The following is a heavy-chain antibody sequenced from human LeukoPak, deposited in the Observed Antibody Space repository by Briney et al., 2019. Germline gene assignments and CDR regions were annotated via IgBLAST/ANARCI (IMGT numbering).Heavy chain of an antibody. CDR1: GFTFSTYW. Sequence: QPGGSLRLACAASGFTFSTYWMHWVRQAPGKGLVWVSRINSDGSSTRYADSVKGRFTISRDNAKNTLYLQMNSLRAEDTAVYYCARVRDKGYSYVLWGQGTLVTVSS. CDR2: INSDGSST. D-gene: IGHD5-18*01. V-gene: IGHV3-74*01. J-gene: IGHJ4*02. CDR3: ARVRDKGYSYVL.